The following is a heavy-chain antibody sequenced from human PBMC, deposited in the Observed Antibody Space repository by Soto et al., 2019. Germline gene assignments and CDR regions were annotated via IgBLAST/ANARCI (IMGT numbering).Heavy chain of an antibody. J-gene: IGHJ3*02. CDR1: GYTFTSYG. CDR2: ISAYNGNT. D-gene: IGHD1-1*01. CDR3: ARDRSGTTGTTGWVYPFDI. V-gene: IGHV1-18*01. Sequence: ASVKVSCKASGYTFTSYGISWVRQAPGQGLEWMGWISAYNGNTNYAQKLQGRVTMTTDTSTSTAYMELRSLRSDDTAVYYGARDRSGTTGTTGWVYPFDIWGQGTMVTVSS.